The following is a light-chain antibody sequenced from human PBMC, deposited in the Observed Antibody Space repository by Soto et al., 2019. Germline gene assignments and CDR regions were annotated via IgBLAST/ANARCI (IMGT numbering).Light chain of an antibody. CDR2: EVS. CDR3: SSFAGSFYWV. V-gene: IGLV2-8*01. J-gene: IGLJ2*01. Sequence: QSALTQPPSASGSPGQSVTISCTGTSSDVGGYNYVSWYQQNPGKAPKLMIYEVSKRPSGVPDRFSGSKSGNTASLTVSGLQAEDEADYYCSSFAGSFYWVFGGGTQLTVL. CDR1: SSDVGGYNY.